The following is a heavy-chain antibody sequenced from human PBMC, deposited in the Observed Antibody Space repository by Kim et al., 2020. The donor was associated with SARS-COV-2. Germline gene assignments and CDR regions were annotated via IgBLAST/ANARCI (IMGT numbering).Heavy chain of an antibody. CDR3: ARGSSPTVGPSYYYYGMDV. CDR2: IIPIFGTA. Sequence: SVKVSCKASGGTFSSYAISWVRQAPGQGLEWMGGIIPIFGTANYAQKFQGRVTITADESTSTAYMELSSLRSEDTAVYYCARGSSPTVGPSYYYYGMDVWGQGTTVTVSS. J-gene: IGHJ6*02. V-gene: IGHV1-69*13. CDR1: GGTFSSYA.